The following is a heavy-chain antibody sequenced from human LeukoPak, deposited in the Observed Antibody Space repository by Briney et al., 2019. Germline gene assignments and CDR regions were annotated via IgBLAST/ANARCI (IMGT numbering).Heavy chain of an antibody. CDR1: GGSFSGYY. CDR2: INHSGST. D-gene: IGHD4-23*01. Sequence: ASETLSLTCAVYGGSFSGYYWSWIRQPPGKGLEWIGEINHSGSTNYNPSLKSRVTISVDTSKNQFSLKLSSVTAADTAVYYCARDFGLRWHQLDYWGQGTLVTVSS. J-gene: IGHJ4*02. CDR3: ARDFGLRWHQLDY. V-gene: IGHV4-34*01.